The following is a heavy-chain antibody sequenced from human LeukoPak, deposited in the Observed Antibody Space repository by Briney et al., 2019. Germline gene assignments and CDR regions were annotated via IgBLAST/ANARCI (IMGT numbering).Heavy chain of an antibody. V-gene: IGHV4-39*01. J-gene: IGHJ6*03. D-gene: IGHD2-2*01. Sequence: PSETLSLTCTVSGDSISSSSYYWGWIRQPPGKGLEWIGSIYYSGSTYYNPSLKSRVTISVDTSKNQFSLKLSSVTAADTAVYYCARFDCSSTSCKYYYYYYYMDVWGKGTTVTISS. CDR3: ARFDCSSTSCKYYYYYYYMDV. CDR1: GDSISSSSYY. CDR2: IYYSGST.